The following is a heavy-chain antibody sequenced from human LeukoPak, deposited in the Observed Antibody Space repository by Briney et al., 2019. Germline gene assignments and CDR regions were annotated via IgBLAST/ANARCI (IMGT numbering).Heavy chain of an antibody. D-gene: IGHD5-18*01. CDR3: ARDSRGTTMVPTDY. Sequence: ASVKVSCKTSGYTFSNFGINWVRQAPGQGLEWMGWISAYNGNTNYAQKLQGRVTMTTDTSTSTAYMELRSLRSDDTAVYYCARDSRGTTMVPTDYWGQGTLVTVSS. CDR1: GYTFSNFG. J-gene: IGHJ4*02. CDR2: ISAYNGNT. V-gene: IGHV1-18*01.